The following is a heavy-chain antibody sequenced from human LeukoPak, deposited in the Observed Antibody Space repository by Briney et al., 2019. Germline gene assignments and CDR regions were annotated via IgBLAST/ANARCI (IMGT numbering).Heavy chain of an antibody. J-gene: IGHJ5*02. D-gene: IGHD6-19*01. CDR1: GGSISSGGYY. CDR3: ARSGWSYNWFDP. CDR2: IYYSGST. V-gene: IGHV4-31*03. Sequence: SETLSLTCTVSGGSISSGGYYWSWIRQHPGKGLEWIGYIYYSGSTYYNPSLKSRVTISVDTSKNQFSLKLSSVTAADTAVYYCARSGWSYNWFDPWGQGTLVTVSS.